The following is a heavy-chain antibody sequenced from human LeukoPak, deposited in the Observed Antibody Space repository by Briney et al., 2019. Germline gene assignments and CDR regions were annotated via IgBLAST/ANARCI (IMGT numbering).Heavy chain of an antibody. CDR2: IYYSGST. CDR3: ARQEVLSSGPGGTNY. J-gene: IGHJ4*02. D-gene: IGHD6-19*01. V-gene: IGHV4-39*01. Sequence: KPSETLSLTCTVSRGSISSSAYYWGWIRQPPGKGLEWIGSIYYSGSTYYNPSLKSRVTISVDTSNNQFSLKLSSVTAADTAVYYCARQEVLSSGPGGTNYWVQGTLVTVSS. CDR1: RGSISSSAYY.